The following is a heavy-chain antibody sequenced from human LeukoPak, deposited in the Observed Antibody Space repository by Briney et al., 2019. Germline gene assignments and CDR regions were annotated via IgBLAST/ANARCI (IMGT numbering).Heavy chain of an antibody. Sequence: GRSLRLSCAASGFTFSSFGMHWVRQAPGKGLEWVAVVSCDGENKYYADSVKGRFTISRDNSKNTVHLQMNSLRPEDTAVYHCTKDQSILWFAFDYWGQGALVTVSS. V-gene: IGHV3-30*18. CDR1: GFTFSSFG. CDR2: VSCDGENK. CDR3: TKDQSILWFAFDY. D-gene: IGHD3-10*01. J-gene: IGHJ4*02.